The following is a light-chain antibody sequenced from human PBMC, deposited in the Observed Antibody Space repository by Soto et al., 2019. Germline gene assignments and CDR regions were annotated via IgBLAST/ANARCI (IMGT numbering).Light chain of an antibody. Sequence: EIVLTQFPATLSLSPGERATLSCRASQSVSSYLAWYQQKPGQAPRLLIYDASNRATGIPARFSGSGSGKDFTLTISSLEPEDFAVYYCQQRSNWPAWTFGQGTKMEIK. V-gene: IGKV3-11*01. CDR2: DAS. CDR1: QSVSSY. CDR3: QQRSNWPAWT. J-gene: IGKJ1*01.